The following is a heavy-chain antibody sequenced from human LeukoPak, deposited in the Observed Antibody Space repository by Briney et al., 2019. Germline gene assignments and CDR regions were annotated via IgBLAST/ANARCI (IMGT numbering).Heavy chain of an antibody. V-gene: IGHV1-69*04. CDR3: ARDLSGFWFDP. J-gene: IGHJ5*02. CDR1: GGTFSSYA. Sequence: RASVKVSCKASGGTFSSYAISWVRQAPGQGLEWMGRIIPILGIANYAQKFQGRVTITTDESTSTAYMELSSLRSEDTAVYYCARDLSGFWFDPWGQGTLVTVSS. CDR2: IIPILGIA. D-gene: IGHD2/OR15-2a*01.